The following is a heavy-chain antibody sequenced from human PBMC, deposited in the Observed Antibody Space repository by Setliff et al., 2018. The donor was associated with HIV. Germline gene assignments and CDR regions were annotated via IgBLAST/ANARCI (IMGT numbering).Heavy chain of an antibody. CDR2: IIPMFATT. J-gene: IGHJ6*03. CDR3: ARGSRSGDHSYYYMDV. D-gene: IGHD1-26*01. CDR1: GGTFSNYA. V-gene: IGHV1-69*13. Sequence: SVKVSCKVSGGTFSNYAISWVRQAPGQGLDWMGEIIPMFATTNYSQKFQGRVTITADEATGAAYMELSSLKSEDAALYYCARGSRSGDHSYYYMDVWGTGTKVTVSS.